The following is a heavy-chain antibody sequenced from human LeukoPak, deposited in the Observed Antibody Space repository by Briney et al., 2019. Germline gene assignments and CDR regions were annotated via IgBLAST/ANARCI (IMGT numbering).Heavy chain of an antibody. CDR1: GGSISTSNYY. Sequence: PSETLSLTCTVSGGSISTSNYYWGWIRQPPGKGLEWIGSISYSGSTSYNPSLKSRVTISLDTSKNQFSLKLSSVTAADTAMYYCARGRYRGYYLTYYFDYWGQGTLVTVSS. D-gene: IGHD3-22*01. J-gene: IGHJ4*02. V-gene: IGHV4-39*07. CDR3: ARGRYRGYYLTYYFDY. CDR2: ISYSGST.